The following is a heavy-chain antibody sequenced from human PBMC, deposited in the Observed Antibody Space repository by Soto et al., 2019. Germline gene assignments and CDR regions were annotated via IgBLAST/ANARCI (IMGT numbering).Heavy chain of an antibody. CDR3: AGHADRGSYSRAFDI. Sequence: SLTLPLTWAVAGGTISGRAYYWGCIRQHPGRGLELIGSIFYDGSTYYNPSLKSRVTTSVDASKNQFSVKLSSVTATDTAVYYCAGHADRGSYSRAFDIWGQGTMVTVSS. CDR1: GGTISGRAYY. CDR2: IFYDGST. D-gene: IGHD1-26*01. J-gene: IGHJ3*02. V-gene: IGHV4-39*01.